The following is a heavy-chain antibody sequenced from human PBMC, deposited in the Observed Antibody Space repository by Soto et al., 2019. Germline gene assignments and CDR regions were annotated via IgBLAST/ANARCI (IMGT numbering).Heavy chain of an antibody. CDR1: GGSISSGGYS. D-gene: IGHD4-17*01. CDR3: ARGHGDYPPDY. V-gene: IGHV4-30-2*01. Sequence: QLQLQESGSGLVKPSQTLSLTCAVSGGSISSGGYSWSWIRQPPGKGLEWIGYVYHSGSTYYNPSLQSRVTISVDRSKNQFSLKRSSVTAADTAVYYCARGHGDYPPDYWGQGTLVTVSS. CDR2: VYHSGST. J-gene: IGHJ4*02.